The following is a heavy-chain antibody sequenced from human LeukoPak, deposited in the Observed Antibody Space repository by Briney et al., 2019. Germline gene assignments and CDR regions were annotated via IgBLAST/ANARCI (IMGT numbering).Heavy chain of an antibody. Sequence: GGSLRLSCAASGFTFNSYAMSWVRQAPGKGLEWVSNISPSGDSTNYADSVKGRFTISRDNSKNTLYLQMSSLRAEDTAVYYCAKGTTVTTFDYWGQGTLVTVSS. CDR3: AKGTTVTTFDY. CDR2: ISPSGDST. V-gene: IGHV3-23*01. D-gene: IGHD4-17*01. CDR1: GFTFNSYA. J-gene: IGHJ4*02.